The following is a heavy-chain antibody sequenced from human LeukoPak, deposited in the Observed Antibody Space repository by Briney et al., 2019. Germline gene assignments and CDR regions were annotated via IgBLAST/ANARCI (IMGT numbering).Heavy chain of an antibody. Sequence: PSETLSLTCAVYGGSFSGYYWSWIRQPPGKGLEWIGEINHSGSTNYNPSLKSRVTISVDTSKNQFSLKLSSVTAADTAVYYCARDQGHGYDYWGQGTLVTVSS. CDR2: INHSGST. D-gene: IGHD5-18*01. J-gene: IGHJ4*02. V-gene: IGHV4-34*01. CDR3: ARDQGHGYDY. CDR1: GGSFSGYY.